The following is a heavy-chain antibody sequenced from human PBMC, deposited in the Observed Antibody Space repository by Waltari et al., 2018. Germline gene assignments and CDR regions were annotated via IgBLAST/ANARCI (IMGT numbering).Heavy chain of an antibody. Sequence: EVQLVESGGGLIQPGGSLRLSCSASGFTVSSNSITCVRQAPGKGLEWVSVIYSGGSTYYADSVKGRFTISRDNSKNTLYLQMNSLRAEDTAVYYCASILGWLYAFDIWGQGTMVTVSS. V-gene: IGHV3-53*01. CDR1: GFTVSSNS. CDR2: IYSGGST. D-gene: IGHD3-22*01. CDR3: ASILGWLYAFDI. J-gene: IGHJ3*02.